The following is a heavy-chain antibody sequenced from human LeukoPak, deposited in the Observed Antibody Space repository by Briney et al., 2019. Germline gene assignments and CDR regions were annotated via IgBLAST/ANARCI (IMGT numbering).Heavy chain of an antibody. CDR2: IYYSGST. D-gene: IGHD3-9*01. J-gene: IGHJ6*03. V-gene: IGHV4-59*01. Sequence: SETLSLTCTVSGGSISSYYWSWIRQPPGKGLEWIGYIYYSGSTNYNPSPKSRVTISVDTSKNQFSLKLSSVTAADTAVYYCARAKDGRYYDILTGYYNVYYYYMDVWGKGTMVTISS. CDR1: GGSISSYY. CDR3: ARAKDGRYYDILTGYYNVYYYYMDV.